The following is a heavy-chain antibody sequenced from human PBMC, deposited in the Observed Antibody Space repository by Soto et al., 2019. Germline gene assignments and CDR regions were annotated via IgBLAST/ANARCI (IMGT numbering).Heavy chain of an antibody. CDR3: ARGGSSSPYFDS. Sequence: QVQLQESGPGLVKPSQTLSLTCTVSGGSISSGGYYWSWIRQHPWKGLEWIGYIYYSGSTYYNPSLKSRVTISVDTSKNQFSLKLSSVTAADTAVYYCARGGSSSPYFDSWGQGTLVTVSS. V-gene: IGHV4-31*03. CDR2: IYYSGST. D-gene: IGHD6-13*01. J-gene: IGHJ4*02. CDR1: GGSISSGGYY.